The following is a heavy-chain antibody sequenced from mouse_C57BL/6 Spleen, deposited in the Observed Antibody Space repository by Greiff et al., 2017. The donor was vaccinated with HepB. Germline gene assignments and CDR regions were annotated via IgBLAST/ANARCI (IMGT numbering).Heavy chain of an antibody. CDR3: ARDDYDVRWYFDV. D-gene: IGHD2-4*01. J-gene: IGHJ1*03. CDR1: GYTFTDYN. V-gene: IGHV1-18*01. CDR2: INPNNGGT. Sequence: VQLQQSGPELVKPGASVKIPCKASGYTFTDYNMDWVKQSHGKSLEWIGDINPNNGGTIYNQKFKGKATLTVDKSSSTAYMELRSLTSEDTAVYYCARDDYDVRWYFDVWGTGTTVTVSS.